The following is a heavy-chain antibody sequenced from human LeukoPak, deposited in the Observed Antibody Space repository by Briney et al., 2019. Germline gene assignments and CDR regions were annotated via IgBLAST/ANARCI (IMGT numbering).Heavy chain of an antibody. CDR1: GGSISSYY. Sequence: PSETLSLTCTVSGGSISSYYWSWIRQPPGKGLEWIGYIYYSGSTDYNPSLKSRVTISVETSKNQFSLKLSSVTAADTAVYYCAKSLYGSGSYYNWFDPWGQGTLVTVSS. CDR3: AKSLYGSGSYYNWFDP. D-gene: IGHD3-10*01. CDR2: IYYSGST. V-gene: IGHV4-59*12. J-gene: IGHJ5*02.